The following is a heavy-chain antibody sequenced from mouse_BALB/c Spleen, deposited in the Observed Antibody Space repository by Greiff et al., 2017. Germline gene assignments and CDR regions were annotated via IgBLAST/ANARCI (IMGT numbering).Heavy chain of an antibody. CDR2: ISYDGSN. CDR3: ARDNYGYEGYYAMDY. J-gene: IGHJ4*01. CDR1: GYSITSGYY. V-gene: IGHV3-6*02. D-gene: IGHD1-2*01. Sequence: VQLKQSGPGLVKPSQSLSLTCSVTGYSITSGYYWNWIRQFPGNKLEWMGYISYDGSNNYNPSLKNRISITRDTSKNQFFLKLNSVTTEDTATYYCARDNYGYEGYYAMDYWGQGTSVTVSS.